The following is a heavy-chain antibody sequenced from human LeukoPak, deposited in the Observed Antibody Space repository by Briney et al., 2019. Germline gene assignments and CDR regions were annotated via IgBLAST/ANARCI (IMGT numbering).Heavy chain of an antibody. J-gene: IGHJ4*02. CDR2: VSYSGNT. CDR1: GGSISSSTYY. Sequence: TSETLSLTCTVSGGSISSSTYYWDWIRQPQGKGLEWIGCVSYSGNTYYNPSLKSRVTIFVDTSKNQFSLNLSSVTAADTAVYYCARHTPTYDDFWSGYPVDYWGQGTLVTVSS. CDR3: ARHTPTYDDFWSGYPVDY. V-gene: IGHV4-39*01. D-gene: IGHD3-3*01.